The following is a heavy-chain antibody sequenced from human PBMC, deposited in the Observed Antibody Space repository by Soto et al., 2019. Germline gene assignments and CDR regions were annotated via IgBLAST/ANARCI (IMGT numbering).Heavy chain of an antibody. CDR3: ARGGGIVVVTAPYGH. Sequence: ASVKVSCKASGYTFTSYYMNWVRQAPGQGLEWLGIINPSGGYTTYAQRFLGRVTMTSDTSTSTVHMELGSLTSEDTAVYYCARGGGIVVVTAPYGHWGPGTRVTVSS. J-gene: IGHJ4*02. CDR1: GYTFTSYY. CDR2: INPSGGYT. V-gene: IGHV1-46*03. D-gene: IGHD2-21*02.